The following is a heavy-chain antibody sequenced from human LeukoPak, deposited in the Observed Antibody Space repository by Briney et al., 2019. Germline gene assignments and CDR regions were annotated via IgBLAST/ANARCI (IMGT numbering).Heavy chain of an antibody. V-gene: IGHV4-59*12. D-gene: IGHD1-26*01. CDR1: GVSISSYY. CDR3: ARGLTYLRPSRSPFDY. Sequence: SETLSLTCTVSGVSISSYYWSWIRQPPGKGLEWIGYIYYSGSTNYNPSLKSRVTISVDTSKNQFSLKLSSVTAADTAVYYCARGLTYLRPSRSPFDYWGQGTLVTVSS. J-gene: IGHJ4*02. CDR2: IYYSGST.